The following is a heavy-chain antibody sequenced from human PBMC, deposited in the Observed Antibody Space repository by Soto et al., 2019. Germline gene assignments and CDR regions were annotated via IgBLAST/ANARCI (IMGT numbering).Heavy chain of an antibody. CDR2: IYYSGST. J-gene: IGHJ6*02. CDR1: GGSISSYY. CDR3: ARGSGSHSGYGLDG. V-gene: IGHV4-59*08. D-gene: IGHD3-10*01. Sequence: SETLSLTCTVSGGSISSYYWSWIRQPPGKGLEWIGYIYYSGSTNYNPSLKSRVTISVDTSKNQFSLKLSSVTAADTAVYYCARGSGSHSGYGLDGSGQGTTVTVSS.